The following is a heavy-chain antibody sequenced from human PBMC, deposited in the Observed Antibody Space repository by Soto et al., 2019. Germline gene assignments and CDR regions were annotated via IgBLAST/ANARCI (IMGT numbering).Heavy chain of an antibody. CDR1: GGTFSSYT. D-gene: IGHD2-2*01. J-gene: IGHJ4*02. CDR2: IIPILGIA. CDR3: ARNFIGYCSSTSCHFDY. V-gene: IGHV1-69*02. Sequence: QVQLVQSGAEVKKPGSSVKVSGKASGGTFSSYTISWVRQAPGQGLEWMGRIIPILGIANYAQKFQGRVTITADKSTSTAYMELTSLRSEDTAVYYCARNFIGYCSSTSCHFDYWGQGPLVPVSS.